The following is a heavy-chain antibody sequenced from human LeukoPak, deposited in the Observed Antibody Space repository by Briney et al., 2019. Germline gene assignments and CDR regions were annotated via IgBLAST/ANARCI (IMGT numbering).Heavy chain of an antibody. CDR1: GFTFSSYD. V-gene: IGHV3-13*04. CDR2: IRIAADT. J-gene: IGHJ4*02. D-gene: IGHD6-13*01. CDR3: ARGPGRSSWYTFDY. Sequence: GGSQRLSYAASGFTFSSYDRHWGRQATEKRLEWVSGIRIAADTYYPGSVKGPFTISRENAKNSLYLQMNSLRAGDTAIYYFARGPGRSSWYTFDYWGQGTLVTVSS.